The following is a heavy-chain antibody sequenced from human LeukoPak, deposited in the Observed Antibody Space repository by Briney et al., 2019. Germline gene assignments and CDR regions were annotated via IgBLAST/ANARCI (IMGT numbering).Heavy chain of an antibody. J-gene: IGHJ6*02. Sequence: GGSLRLSCAASGFTFSSYGMHWVRQAPGKGLEWVADIWYDGSNKYYADSERGRFTISRDNSKNTLYLQMNSLRAEDTAVYYCARDLLAPRYYYYGMDVGGQKTTVPVPS. D-gene: IGHD3-3*02. CDR1: GFTFSSYG. V-gene: IGHV3-33*01. CDR3: ARDLLAPRYYYYGMDV. CDR2: IWYDGSNK.